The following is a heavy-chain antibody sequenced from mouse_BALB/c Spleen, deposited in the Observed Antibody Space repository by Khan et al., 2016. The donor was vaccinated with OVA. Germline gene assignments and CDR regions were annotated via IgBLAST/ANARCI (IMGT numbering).Heavy chain of an antibody. CDR3: VRDGAYHRNDGWFAY. CDR1: GYTFTSYT. Sequence: VQLQQSGAELARPGASVKMSCKASGYTFTSYTIHWLKERPGQGLEWIGNINPSNGYTNYNQKFKDKATLTTDKSSTTAYLQLSSLTSDDSAVYNCVRDGAYHRNDGWFAYWGQGTLVTVSA. D-gene: IGHD2-14*01. V-gene: IGHV1-4*01. J-gene: IGHJ3*01. CDR2: INPSNGYT.